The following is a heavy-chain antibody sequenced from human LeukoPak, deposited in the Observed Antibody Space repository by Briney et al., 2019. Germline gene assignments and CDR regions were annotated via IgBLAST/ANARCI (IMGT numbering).Heavy chain of an antibody. CDR3: ARSQYQLLDFDP. CDR1: GGSISSYY. J-gene: IGHJ5*02. Sequence: PSETLPLTCTVSGGSISSYYWSWIRQPPGKGLEWIGYIYYSGSTNYNPSLKSRVTISVDTSKNQFSLKLSSVTAADTAVYYCARSQYQLLDFDPWGQGTLVTVSS. V-gene: IGHV4-59*01. D-gene: IGHD2-2*01. CDR2: IYYSGST.